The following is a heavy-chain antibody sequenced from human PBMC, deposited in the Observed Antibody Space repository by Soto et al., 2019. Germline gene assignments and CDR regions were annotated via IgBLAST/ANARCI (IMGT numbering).Heavy chain of an antibody. CDR3: ARDIWFGELSVYYGMDV. V-gene: IGHV2-70*01. CDR2: IDWDDDK. CDR1: GFSLSTSGMC. Sequence: SGPTLVNPTQTLTLTCTFSGFSLSTSGMCVSWIRQPPGKALEWLALIDWDDDKYYSTSLKTRLTISKDTSKNQVVLTMTNMDPVDTATYYCARDIWFGELSVYYGMDVWGQGTTVTVSS. D-gene: IGHD3-10*01. J-gene: IGHJ6*02.